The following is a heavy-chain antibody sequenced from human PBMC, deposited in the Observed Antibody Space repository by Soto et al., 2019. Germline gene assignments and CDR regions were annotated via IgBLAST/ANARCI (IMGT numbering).Heavy chain of an antibody. CDR2: ISGSGGST. J-gene: IGHJ4*02. CDR1: GFTFSSYA. D-gene: IGHD6-19*01. V-gene: IGHV3-23*01. CDR3: AKGYSSGWYGVTAFDY. Sequence: GGSLRLSCAASGFTFSSYAMSWVRQAPGKGLEWVSVISGSGGSTYYADSVKGRFTISRDNFKNTLYLQMNSLRPEDTAVYYCAKGYSSGWYGVTAFDYWGQGTLVTVSS.